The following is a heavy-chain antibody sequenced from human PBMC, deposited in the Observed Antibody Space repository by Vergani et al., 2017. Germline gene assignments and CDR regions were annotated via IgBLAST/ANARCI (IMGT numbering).Heavy chain of an antibody. V-gene: IGHV3-11*01. D-gene: IGHD3-22*01. CDR2: ISSSGSTI. CDR3: AIKHISNYYDSSGYYSMGYYYGMDV. Sequence: QVQLVESGGGLVKPGGSLRLSCAASGFTFSDYYMGWIRQAPGKGLEWVSYISSSGSTIYYADSVKGRFTFSRDNAKNSLYLQMNSLRAEDTAVYYCAIKHISNYYDSSGYYSMGYYYGMDVWGQGTTVTVSS. J-gene: IGHJ6*02. CDR1: GFTFSDYY.